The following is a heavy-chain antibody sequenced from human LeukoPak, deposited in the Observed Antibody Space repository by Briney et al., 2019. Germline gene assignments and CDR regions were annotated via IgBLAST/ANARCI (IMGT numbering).Heavy chain of an antibody. J-gene: IGHJ3*02. V-gene: IGHV1-24*01. Sequence: ASVKVSCKVSGYTLTELSMHWVRQAPGKGLEWMGGFDPEDGETIYAQKFQGRVTMTEDTSTDTAYMELSSLRSEDTAVCYCATGLVLSSGYSSLDAFDIWGQGTMVTVSS. CDR2: FDPEDGET. CDR1: GYTLTELS. D-gene: IGHD3-22*01. CDR3: ATGLVLSSGYSSLDAFDI.